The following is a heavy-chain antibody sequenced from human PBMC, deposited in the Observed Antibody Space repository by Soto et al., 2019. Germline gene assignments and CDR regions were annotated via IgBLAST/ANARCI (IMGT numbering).Heavy chain of an antibody. D-gene: IGHD3-16*01. J-gene: IGHJ4*02. CDR2: IYYSGST. CDR1: GGSISSYY. CDR3: ARDRMAFGGVTDY. V-gene: IGHV4-59*06. Sequence: PSETLSLTCTVSGGSISSYYWSWIRQPPGKGLEWIGYIYYSGSTYYNPSLKSRVTISVDTSKNQFSLKLSSVTAADTAVYYCARDRMAFGGVTDYWGQGTLVTVSS.